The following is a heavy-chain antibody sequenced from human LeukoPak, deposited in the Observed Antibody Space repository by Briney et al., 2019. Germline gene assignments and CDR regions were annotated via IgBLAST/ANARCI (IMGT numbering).Heavy chain of an antibody. CDR1: GFRFRSHA. Sequence: GGSLRLSCAASGFRFRSHAMHWVRQAPGKGLEWVAVTSYDGTNKYYADSVKGRFAISRDNSKNTLYLQMNSLRPEDTAVYFCARAGYASGWVWNCDLWGQGTLVTVSS. CDR3: ARAGYASGWVWNCDL. V-gene: IGHV3-30*09. D-gene: IGHD6-19*01. CDR2: TSYDGTNK. J-gene: IGHJ4*02.